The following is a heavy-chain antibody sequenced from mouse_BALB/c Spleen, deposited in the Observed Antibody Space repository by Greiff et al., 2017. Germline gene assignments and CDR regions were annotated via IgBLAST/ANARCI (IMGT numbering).Heavy chain of an antibody. Sequence: VQRVESGAELVRPGASVTLSCKASGYTFTDYEMHWVKQTPVHGLEWIGAIDPETGGTAYNQKFKGKATLTADKSSSTAYMELRSLTSEDSAVYYCPYGYDAMDYWGQGTSVTVSS. J-gene: IGHJ4*01. D-gene: IGHD1-1*02. V-gene: IGHV1-15*01. CDR1: GYTFTDYE. CDR3: PYGYDAMDY. CDR2: IDPETGGT.